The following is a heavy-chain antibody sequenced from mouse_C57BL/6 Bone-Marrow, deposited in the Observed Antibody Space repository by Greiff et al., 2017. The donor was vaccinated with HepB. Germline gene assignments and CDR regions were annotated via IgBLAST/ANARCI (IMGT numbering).Heavy chain of an antibody. J-gene: IGHJ1*03. CDR2: IYPGDGDT. Sequence: QVQLKESGAELVKPGASVKISCKASGYAFSSYWMNWVKQRPGKGLEWIGQIYPGDGDTNYNGKFKGKATLTADKSSSTAYMQLSSLTSEDSAVYFCAREDYYGSSPNVWGTGTTVTVSS. D-gene: IGHD1-1*01. CDR3: AREDYYGSSPNV. V-gene: IGHV1-80*01. CDR1: GYAFSSYW.